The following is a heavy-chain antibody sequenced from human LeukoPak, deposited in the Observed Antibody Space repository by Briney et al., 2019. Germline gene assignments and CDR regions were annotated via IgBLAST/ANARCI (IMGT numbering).Heavy chain of an antibody. J-gene: IGHJ4*02. D-gene: IGHD1-26*01. CDR3: ARDPGSYQFDY. CDR1: GGSFSGYY. CDR2: IYTSGST. Sequence: SETLSLTCAVYGGSFSGYYWSWIRRPPGKGLEWIGRIYTSGSTNYNPSLKSRVTMSVDTSKNQFSLKLSSVTAADTAVYYCARDPGSYQFDYWGQGTLVTVSS. V-gene: IGHV4-4*07.